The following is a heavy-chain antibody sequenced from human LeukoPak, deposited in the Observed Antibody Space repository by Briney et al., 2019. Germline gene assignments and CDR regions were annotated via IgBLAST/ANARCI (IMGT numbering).Heavy chain of an antibody. CDR3: ATVSPGHDYGGPELDY. CDR1: GYTLTELS. Sequence: ASVKVSCKVSGYTLTELSMHWVRQAPGKGLEWMGGFDPEDGETIYAQKFQGRVTMTEDTSTDTAYMELSSLRSEDTAVYYCATVSPGHDYGGPELDYWGLGTLVTVSS. J-gene: IGHJ4*02. D-gene: IGHD4-23*01. CDR2: FDPEDGET. V-gene: IGHV1-24*01.